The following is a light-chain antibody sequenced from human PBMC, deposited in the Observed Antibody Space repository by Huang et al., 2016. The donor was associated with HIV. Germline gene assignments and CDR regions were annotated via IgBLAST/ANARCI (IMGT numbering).Light chain of an antibody. Sequence: EIVMTQSPATLSVSPGERATLSCRASQNVGNNVAWYQHKPGQAPRLLIYAASTRAAGIPARFSGSGSGTGFTRTISSLQSEDFAFYYWQQYYRWLLYTFGPGTKVDVK. CDR1: QNVGNN. CDR2: AAS. V-gene: IGKV3-15*01. CDR3: QQYYRWLLYT. J-gene: IGKJ3*01.